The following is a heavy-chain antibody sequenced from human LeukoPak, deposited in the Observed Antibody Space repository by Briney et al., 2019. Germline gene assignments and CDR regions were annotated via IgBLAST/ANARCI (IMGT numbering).Heavy chain of an antibody. J-gene: IGHJ5*02. CDR2: IYTSGST. CDR1: GGSISSYH. D-gene: IGHD3-10*01. Sequence: SETLSLTCTVSGGSISSYHWSWIRQPAGKGLEWIGRIYTSGSTNYNPSLKSRVTMSVDTSKNQFSLKLSSVTAADTAVYYCARDREVRGVINGWFDPWGQGTLVTVSS. CDR3: ARDREVRGVINGWFDP. V-gene: IGHV4-4*07.